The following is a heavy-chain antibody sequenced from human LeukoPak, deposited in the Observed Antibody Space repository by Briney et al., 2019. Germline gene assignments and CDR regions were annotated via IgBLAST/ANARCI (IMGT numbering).Heavy chain of an antibody. J-gene: IGHJ4*02. V-gene: IGHV3-66*01. CDR3: AGDLLRITGDS. Sequence: GGSLRHSCAASGFSVSDNSMSWVRQPPGKGLEWVSIVHTGDTTHYAHSVKGRFTVSRDNSRNTLFLQMNSLRAEDTAVYYCAGDLLRITGDSWGQGTLVTVSS. CDR1: GFSVSDNS. CDR2: VHTGDTT. D-gene: IGHD2-8*02.